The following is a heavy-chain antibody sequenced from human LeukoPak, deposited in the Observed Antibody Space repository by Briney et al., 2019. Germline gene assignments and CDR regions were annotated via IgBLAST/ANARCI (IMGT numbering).Heavy chain of an antibody. Sequence: GGSLRLSCAASGFTFSSYSMNWVRQAPGKGLEWVSYISGSSGSIYYADSVRGRFTISRDNAKNSLSLQMNSPGAEDTAVYYCARVDYGGFNFDYWGQGTLVTVST. D-gene: IGHD4-23*01. CDR1: GFTFSSYS. CDR3: ARVDYGGFNFDY. CDR2: ISGSSGSI. V-gene: IGHV3-48*01. J-gene: IGHJ4*02.